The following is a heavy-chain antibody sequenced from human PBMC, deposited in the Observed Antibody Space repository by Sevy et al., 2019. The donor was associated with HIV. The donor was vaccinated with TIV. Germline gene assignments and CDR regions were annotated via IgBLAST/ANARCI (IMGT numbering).Heavy chain of an antibody. Sequence: SETLSLTCTVSDGSITSLYWNWIRQPPGKGLEWIANIYYNGHINYNPSLKSRVTLSLDTSKYQFSLRLSSVTAADTAMYYCAGENAWGRGYSWGQGTLVTVSS. V-gene: IGHV4-59*08. D-gene: IGHD1-26*01. CDR2: IYYNGHI. CDR1: DGSITSLY. J-gene: IGHJ4*02. CDR3: AGENAWGRGYS.